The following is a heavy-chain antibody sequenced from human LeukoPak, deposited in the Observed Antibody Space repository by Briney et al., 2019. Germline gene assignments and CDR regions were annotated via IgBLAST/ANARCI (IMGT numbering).Heavy chain of an antibody. CDR2: ISAYNGKR. J-gene: IGHJ4*02. D-gene: IGHD3-10*01. Sequence: ASVKVSCKASGYTFTSFGISWVRQAPGQGLEWMGWISAYNGKRNYAQKFQGRVTMTTDTSTSTAYMELSSLRSEDTAVYYCAVYYYGSGSYYGPFDYWGQGTLVTVSS. CDR1: GYTFTSFG. CDR3: AVYYYGSGSYYGPFDY. V-gene: IGHV1-18*01.